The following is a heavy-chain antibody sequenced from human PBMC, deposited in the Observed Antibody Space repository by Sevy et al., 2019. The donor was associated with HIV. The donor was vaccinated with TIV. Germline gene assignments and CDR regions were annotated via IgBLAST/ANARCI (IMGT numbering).Heavy chain of an antibody. V-gene: IGHV3-53*01. CDR2: IHSGGKI. CDR1: GFSVSSNY. CDR3: AKTEYTSGWFY. Sequence: GGSLRLSCAASGFSVSSNYMSWVRQAPGKGPEWVSVIHSGGKISYADSVQGRFTISRDNSQSTLFLHMNSLRGDDTAVYFCAKTEYTSGWFYWGQGTLVTVSS. D-gene: IGHD6-19*01. J-gene: IGHJ4*02.